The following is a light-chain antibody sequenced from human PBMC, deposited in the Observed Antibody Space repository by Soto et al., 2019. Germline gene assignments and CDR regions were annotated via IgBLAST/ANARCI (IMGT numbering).Light chain of an antibody. CDR2: EVT. J-gene: IGLJ2*01. V-gene: IGLV2-14*01. CDR3: SSYTSSSTVV. CDR1: SSDVGIYKY. Sequence: QSALTQPASVSGSPGQSITISCTGTSSDVGIYKYVSWYQQHPGKAPNLMISEVTNRPSGVSNRFSGSKSGNTASLTISGLQAEDEADYYCSSYTSSSTVVFGGGTKLTVL.